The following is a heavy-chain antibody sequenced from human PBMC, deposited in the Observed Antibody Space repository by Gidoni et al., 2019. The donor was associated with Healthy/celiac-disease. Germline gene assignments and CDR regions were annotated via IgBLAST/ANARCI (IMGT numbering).Heavy chain of an antibody. J-gene: IGHJ4*02. Sequence: QVQLVQSGAEVKKPGASVKVSCKASGYTFPSYGISWVRQAPGQGHEWMGWISAYNGNTNYAQKLQGRVTMTTDTSTSTAYMELRSLRSDDTAVYYCARVGAVVPAAIPRDYWGQGTLVTVSS. V-gene: IGHV1-18*01. CDR1: GYTFPSYG. CDR2: ISAYNGNT. CDR3: ARVGAVVPAAIPRDY. D-gene: IGHD2-2*01.